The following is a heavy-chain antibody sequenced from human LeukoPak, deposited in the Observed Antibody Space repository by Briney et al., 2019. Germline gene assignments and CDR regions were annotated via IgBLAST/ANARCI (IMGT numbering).Heavy chain of an antibody. CDR2: ISSSSSYI. D-gene: IGHD2-15*01. CDR1: GFTFNSYS. Sequence: GGSLRLSCAASGFTFNSYSMNWVRQAPGKGLEWVSSISSSSSYIYYADSVKGRFTISRDNAKNSLYLQMNSLRAEDTAVYYCARAPGRNFFDYWGQGTLVTVSS. J-gene: IGHJ4*02. V-gene: IGHV3-21*01. CDR3: ARAPGRNFFDY.